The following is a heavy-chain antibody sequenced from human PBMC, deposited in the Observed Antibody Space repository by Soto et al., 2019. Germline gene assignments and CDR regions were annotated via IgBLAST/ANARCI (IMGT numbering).Heavy chain of an antibody. CDR2: ISYDGSNK. D-gene: IGHD5-12*01. J-gene: IGHJ4*02. CDR1: GFPFSSYC. CDR3: AKDAAVATIWIDY. V-gene: IGHV3-30*18. Sequence: GGSLILSCAASGFPFSSYCMHWVRQAPGKGLEWVAVISYDGSNKYYADSVKGRFTISRDNSKNTLYLQMNSLRAEDTAVYYCAKDAAVATIWIDYWGQGTLVTVSS.